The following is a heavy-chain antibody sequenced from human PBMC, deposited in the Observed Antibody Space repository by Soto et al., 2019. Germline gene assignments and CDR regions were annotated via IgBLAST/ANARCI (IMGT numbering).Heavy chain of an antibody. CDR1: GFTLSSYG. CDR2: ISYDGSNK. D-gene: IGHD1-7*01. J-gene: IGHJ6*02. CDR3: AKELELGFETSYYYYGMDV. Sequence: SLRRSCAASGFTLSSYGMHWGRQAPGKGLEWVAVISYDGSNKYYADSVKGRFTISRDNSKNTLYLQMNSLRAEDTAVYYCAKELELGFETSYYYYGMDVWGQGTTVTVSS. V-gene: IGHV3-30*18.